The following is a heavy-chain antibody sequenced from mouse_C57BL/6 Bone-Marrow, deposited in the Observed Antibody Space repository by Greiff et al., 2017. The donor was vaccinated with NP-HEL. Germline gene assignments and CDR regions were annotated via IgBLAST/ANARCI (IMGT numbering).Heavy chain of an antibody. Sequence: EVQVVESGAELVRPGASVKLSCTASGFNIKDDYMHWVKQRPEQGLEWIGWIDPENGDTEYASKFQGKATITADTSSNTAYLQLSSLTSEDTAVYYCTTHYYGSSDYWGQGTTLTVSS. CDR3: TTHYYGSSDY. V-gene: IGHV14-4*01. CDR2: IDPENGDT. D-gene: IGHD1-1*01. CDR1: GFNIKDDY. J-gene: IGHJ2*01.